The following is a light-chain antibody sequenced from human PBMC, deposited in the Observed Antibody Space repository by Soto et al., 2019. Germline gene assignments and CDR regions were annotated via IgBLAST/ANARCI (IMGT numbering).Light chain of an antibody. CDR2: DVS. Sequence: QSALAQPASVSGSPGQSITISCTGTSSVVGAYNYVSWYQQHPAKVPKLMIYDVSNRPSGVSDRFSGSKSGNTASLTISGLQAEYEADYYCYSYTSSSTYVFGTGNKVTVL. CDR3: YSYTSSSTYV. J-gene: IGLJ1*01. CDR1: SSVVGAYNY. V-gene: IGLV2-14*01.